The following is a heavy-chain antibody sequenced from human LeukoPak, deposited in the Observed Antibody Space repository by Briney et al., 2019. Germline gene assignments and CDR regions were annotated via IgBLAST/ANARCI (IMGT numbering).Heavy chain of an antibody. CDR2: ASSGFHA. CDR3: VREARGYHYTYFDY. CDR1: GFTLGSHD. D-gene: IGHD5-18*01. V-gene: IGHV3-13*01. Sequence: PGGSLRLSCTASGFTLGSHDMHWVRQSPGQGLEWVAAASSGFHAFFADSVQGRFTVSREDARNSLYLQMNSLRAGDTAVYYCVREARGYHYTYFDYWGQGTLVTVSS. J-gene: IGHJ4*02.